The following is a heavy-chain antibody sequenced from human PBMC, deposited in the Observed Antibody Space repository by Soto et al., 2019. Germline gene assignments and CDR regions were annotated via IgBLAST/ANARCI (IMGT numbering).Heavy chain of an antibody. CDR1: GFPFSSYA. Sequence: GGSLRLSCAASGFPFSSYAMNWVRQAPGKGLEWLSTISSGGDITFYADSVKGRFTISRDNSNNTLFLQMSSLRVDDSAVYYCASGSSDSYPGSRIFDFWGRGTLVTVSS. CDR3: ASGSSDSYPGSRIFDF. J-gene: IGHJ4*02. V-gene: IGHV3-23*01. CDR2: ISSGGDIT. D-gene: IGHD3-10*01.